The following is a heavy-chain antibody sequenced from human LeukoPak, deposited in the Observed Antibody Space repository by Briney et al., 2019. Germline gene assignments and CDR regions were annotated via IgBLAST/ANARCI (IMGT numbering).Heavy chain of an antibody. J-gene: IGHJ4*02. CDR1: GLTLSSYW. D-gene: IGHD7-27*01. Sequence: PGGSLRLSCAASGLTLSSYWMHWVRQTPGKGLVWVSRISSDGSTTHYADSVKGRFTISRDNAKNTLFLHMNSLRAEDTAVYYCNVRWGPNSDYWGQGTLVTVSS. CDR2: ISSDGSTT. CDR3: NVRWGPNSDY. V-gene: IGHV3-74*01.